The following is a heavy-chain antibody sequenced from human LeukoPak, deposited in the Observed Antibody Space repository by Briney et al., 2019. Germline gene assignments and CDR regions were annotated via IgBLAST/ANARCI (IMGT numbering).Heavy chain of an antibody. CDR2: IYYSGDT. Sequence: SETLSLTCTVSGHSISSDYYWAWIRQPPGKGLELIGHIYYSGDTYYNPSLKSRVTMSVDTSKNQFSLKVNSVAAADSAVYYCARVYWYYDASGSRETYEYMDVWGKGTTVTVSS. CDR3: ARVYWYYDASGSRETYEYMDV. D-gene: IGHD3-10*01. V-gene: IGHV4-38-2*02. J-gene: IGHJ6*03. CDR1: GHSISSDYY.